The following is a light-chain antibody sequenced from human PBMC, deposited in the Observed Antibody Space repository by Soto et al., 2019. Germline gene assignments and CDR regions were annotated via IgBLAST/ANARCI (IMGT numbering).Light chain of an antibody. V-gene: IGLV2-14*03. CDR1: SSDVGGYNY. CDR2: DVS. J-gene: IGLJ3*02. CDR3: SSYTSSSTWV. Sequence: QSALTQPASAYGSPGQSIAISCTGTSSDVGGYNYVSWYQQHPGKTPNLMIYDVSNRPSGVSNRFSGSKSGNTASLTISGLQAEDEADYYCSSYTSSSTWVFGGGTKLTVL.